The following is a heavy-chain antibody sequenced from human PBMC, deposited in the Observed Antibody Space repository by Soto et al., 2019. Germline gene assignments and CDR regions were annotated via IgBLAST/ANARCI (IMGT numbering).Heavy chain of an antibody. CDR2: IYYSGST. D-gene: IGHD7-27*01. J-gene: IGHJ4*02. CDR3: ARRWGRTFDY. Sequence: SETLSLTCTVSGGSISSYYWSWIRQPSGKGLEWIGYIYYSGSTNYNPSLKSRVTISVDTSKNQFSLKLSSVTAADTAVYYCARRWGRTFDYWGQGTLDTVSS. CDR1: GGSISSYY. V-gene: IGHV4-59*08.